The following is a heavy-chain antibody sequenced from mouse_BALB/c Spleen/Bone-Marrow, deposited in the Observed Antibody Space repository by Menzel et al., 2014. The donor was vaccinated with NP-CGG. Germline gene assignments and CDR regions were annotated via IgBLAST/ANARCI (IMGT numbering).Heavy chain of an antibody. Sequence: EVKLMESGPELVKPGASVKISCRASGYSFXGYYMHWVKQSHVKSLEWIGRINPYNGATSYNQNFKDKASLTIDKSSSTAYMEVHSLTSEDSAVYYCAREGGLVPDYFDYWGQGTTLTVSS. V-gene: IGHV1-31*01. J-gene: IGHJ2*01. CDR1: GYSFXGYY. CDR3: AREGGLVPDYFDY. D-gene: IGHD2-4*01. CDR2: INPYNGAT.